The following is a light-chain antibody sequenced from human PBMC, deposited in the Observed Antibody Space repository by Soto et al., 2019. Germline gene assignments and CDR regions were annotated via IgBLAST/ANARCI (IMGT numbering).Light chain of an antibody. CDR3: QQYNGWPQT. V-gene: IGKV3-15*01. Sequence: EIVMTQSPAPLSVSPGESATLSCRASQRVSTTLAWYQQKPGQAPRLLIYGASTRATGIPARFSGSGSGTEFTLTISSLQSEDFAVYYCQQYNGWPQTFGQGTKVDIK. CDR2: GAS. J-gene: IGKJ1*01. CDR1: QRVSTT.